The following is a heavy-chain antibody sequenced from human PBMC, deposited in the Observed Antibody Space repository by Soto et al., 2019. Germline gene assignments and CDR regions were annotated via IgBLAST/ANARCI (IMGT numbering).Heavy chain of an antibody. J-gene: IGHJ1*01. D-gene: IGHD1-26*01. Sequence: EVQLLESGGGLVQPGGSLRLSCAASGFSFSTYAMTWVRQAPGKGLDWVSSISASGSSTYYADSVKGRFTISRDYSKNTLYLQMKSLRVDDTAVYYCAKDRRESYLEHFQHWGQGTLVTVSS. V-gene: IGHV3-23*01. CDR1: GFSFSTYA. CDR3: AKDRRESYLEHFQH. CDR2: ISASGSST.